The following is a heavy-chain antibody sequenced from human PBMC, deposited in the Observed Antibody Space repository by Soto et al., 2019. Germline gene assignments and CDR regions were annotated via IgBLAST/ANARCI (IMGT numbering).Heavy chain of an antibody. V-gene: IGHV1-3*01. D-gene: IGHD4-4*01. Sequence: ASVKVSCKASGYTFTSYAMHWVRQAPGQRLEWMGWINAGNGNTKYSQKFQGRVTITRDTSASTAYMELSSLRSEDTAVYYCASRTLTLTTVGLNDYYYGMDVWGQGTTVTVSS. CDR2: INAGNGNT. CDR3: ASRTLTLTTVGLNDYYYGMDV. CDR1: GYTFTSYA. J-gene: IGHJ6*02.